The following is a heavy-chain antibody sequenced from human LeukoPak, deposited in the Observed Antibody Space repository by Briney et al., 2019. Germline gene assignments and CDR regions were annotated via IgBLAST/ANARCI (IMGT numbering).Heavy chain of an antibody. D-gene: IGHD6-19*01. J-gene: IGHJ4*02. CDR3: AKASSGWYGDY. Sequence: GGSLRLSCAASGFTFSSYGMHWVRQAPGKGLEWVAVISYDGSNKYYADSVKGRFTISRDNSKNTLYLQMNSLRAEDTAVYYCAKASSGWYGDYWGQGTLVTVSS. V-gene: IGHV3-30*18. CDR2: ISYDGSNK. CDR1: GFTFSSYG.